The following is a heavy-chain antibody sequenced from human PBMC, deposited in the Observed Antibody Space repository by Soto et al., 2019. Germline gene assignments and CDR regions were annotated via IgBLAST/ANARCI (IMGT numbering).Heavy chain of an antibody. CDR1: GGSISSGGYY. CDR3: ARDFAGSPTHYGMDV. D-gene: IGHD2-21*01. Sequence: SETLSLTCTVSGGSISSGGYYWSWIRQHPGKGLEWIGYIYYSGSTYYNPSLKSRVTISVDTSKNQFSLKLSSVTAADTAVYYCARDFAGSPTHYGMDVWGQGTTVTVS. V-gene: IGHV4-31*03. CDR2: IYYSGST. J-gene: IGHJ6*02.